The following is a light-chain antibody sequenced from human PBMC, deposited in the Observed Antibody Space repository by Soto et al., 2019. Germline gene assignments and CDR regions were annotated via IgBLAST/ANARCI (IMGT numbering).Light chain of an antibody. Sequence: EIVLTQSPGTLSLSPGERATLSCGASQTVSGSYLAWYQQKPGQAPRLLIHGATNRATGIPDRFSGSRSGTDFSLTISRLEPEDSEVYYCQQYGSSPFIFGPVTKVEIK. V-gene: IGKV3-20*01. CDR3: QQYGSSPFI. CDR1: QTVSGSY. J-gene: IGKJ3*01. CDR2: GAT.